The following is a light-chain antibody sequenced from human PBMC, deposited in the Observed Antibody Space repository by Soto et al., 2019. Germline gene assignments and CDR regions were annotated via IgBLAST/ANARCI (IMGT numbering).Light chain of an antibody. CDR2: RNN. V-gene: IGLV1-47*01. CDR1: ISNIGNNY. CDR3: AAWDDTVRSYV. Sequence: QSVLTQPPSVSGTPGQRVTISCSGGISNIGNNYVHWFQQLPGTAPKVLSNRNNQRPSGVPDRFSGSMSGTSASLAISGLRSEDEAEYYCAAWDDTVRSYVFGTGTKLTVL. J-gene: IGLJ1*01.